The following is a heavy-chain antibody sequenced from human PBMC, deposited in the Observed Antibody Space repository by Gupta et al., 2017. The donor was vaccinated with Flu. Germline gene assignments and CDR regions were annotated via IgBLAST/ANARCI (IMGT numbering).Heavy chain of an antibody. J-gene: IGHJ5*02. CDR3: ARMYYDFGSGYYTSWFDP. D-gene: IGHD3-3*01. CDR2: ISSSSSYT. CDR1: GFTFSDYY. Sequence: QVQLVESGGGLVKPGGSLRLSCAASGFTFSDYYMSWIRQAPGKGLEWVSYISSSSSYTNYADSVKGRFTISRDNAKNSLYLQMNSLRAEETAVYYCARMYYDFGSGYYTSWFDPWGQGTLVTVSS. V-gene: IGHV3-11*05.